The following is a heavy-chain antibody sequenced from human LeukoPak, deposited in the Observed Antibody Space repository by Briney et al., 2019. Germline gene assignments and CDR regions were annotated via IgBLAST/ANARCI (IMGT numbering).Heavy chain of an antibody. CDR2: INSDGINT. J-gene: IGHJ6*03. Sequence: PGGSLRLSCAASGFTFSNYWMHWVRQAPGKGLVWVSRINSDGINTSYADSVKGRFTISRDNAKNTLNLQMNSLRAEDTAVYYCARGYCSGGSCYSYYYYNYMDVWGKGTTVTVSS. D-gene: IGHD2-15*01. CDR1: GFTFSNYW. V-gene: IGHV3-74*01. CDR3: ARGYCSGGSCYSYYYYNYMDV.